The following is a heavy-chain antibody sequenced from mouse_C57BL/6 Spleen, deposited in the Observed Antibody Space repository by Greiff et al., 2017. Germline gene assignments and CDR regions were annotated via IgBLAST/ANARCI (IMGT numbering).Heavy chain of an antibody. J-gene: IGHJ4*01. Sequence: QVQLQQSGAELVKPGASVKLSCKASGYTFTSYWMHWVKQRPGRGLEWIGRIDPNSGGPKYNEKFKSKATLTVDKASSAAYMQLSSLTSQDSAVYYGARSACHYYGSSCDAMDYWGQGTSVTVSS. CDR3: ARSACHYYGSSCDAMDY. V-gene: IGHV1-72*01. D-gene: IGHD1-1*01. CDR2: IDPNSGGP. CDR1: GYTFTSYW.